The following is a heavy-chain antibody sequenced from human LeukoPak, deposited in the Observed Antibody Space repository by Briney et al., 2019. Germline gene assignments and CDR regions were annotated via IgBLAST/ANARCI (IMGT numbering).Heavy chain of an antibody. CDR3: AREGRITIFGVVISPRYFDY. CDR1: GYTFTGYY. CDR2: INPNSGGT. V-gene: IGHV1-2*02. J-gene: IGHJ4*02. D-gene: IGHD3-3*01. Sequence: ASVKVSCKASGYTFTGYYMHWVRQAPGQGLEWMGWINPNSGGTNYAQKFQGRVTMTRDTSISTAYMELSSLRSEDTAVYYCAREGRITIFGVVISPRYFDYWGQGTLVTVSS.